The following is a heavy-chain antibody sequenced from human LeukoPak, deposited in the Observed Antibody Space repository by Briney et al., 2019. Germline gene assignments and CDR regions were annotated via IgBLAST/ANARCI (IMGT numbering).Heavy chain of an antibody. Sequence: GGSLRLSCAASGFTFSNAWMSWVRQAPGKGLEWVGRIKSKTDGGTTDYAAPVKGRFTISRDDSKNTLYLQMNSLRAEDTAVYYCARVLTRWLQPPPYYGMDVWGQGTTVTVSS. J-gene: IGHJ6*02. CDR2: IKSKTDGGTT. CDR1: GFTFSNAW. D-gene: IGHD5-24*01. V-gene: IGHV3-15*05. CDR3: ARVLTRWLQPPPYYGMDV.